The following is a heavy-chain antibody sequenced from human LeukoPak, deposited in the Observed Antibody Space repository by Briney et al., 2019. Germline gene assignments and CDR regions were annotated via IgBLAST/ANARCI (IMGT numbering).Heavy chain of an antibody. J-gene: IGHJ1*01. D-gene: IGHD2-15*01. Sequence: GGSLRPSCAASGFTFSSYDMHWVRQATGKGLEWVSAIGTAGDTYYPGSVKGRFTISRENAKNSLYLQMYSLRAGDTAVYYCARGPDCSGGSCYGRFQYFQHWGQGTLVTVSS. CDR1: GFTFSSYD. CDR2: IGTAGDT. V-gene: IGHV3-13*01. CDR3: ARGPDCSGGSCYGRFQYFQH.